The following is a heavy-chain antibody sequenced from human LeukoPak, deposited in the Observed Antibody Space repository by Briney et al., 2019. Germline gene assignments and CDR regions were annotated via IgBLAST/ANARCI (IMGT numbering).Heavy chain of an antibody. CDR1: GFTFSSYW. V-gene: IGHV3-74*01. J-gene: IGHJ3*02. CDR3: ARELRFGELAFDI. Sequence: GGSLGLSCAASGFTFSSYWMHWVRQASGKGLVWVSRINGDGSSTTYAGSVKGRFTISRDNAKNTLYLQMNSLRAEDTAVYYCARELRFGELAFDIWGQGTLVTVSS. CDR2: INGDGSST. D-gene: IGHD3-10*01.